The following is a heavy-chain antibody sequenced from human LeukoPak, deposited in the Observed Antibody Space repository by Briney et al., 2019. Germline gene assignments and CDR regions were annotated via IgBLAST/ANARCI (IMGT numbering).Heavy chain of an antibody. V-gene: IGHV1-18*01. CDR3: ARDHPGTYYYDSSGYYAY. Sequence: ASVKVSCKASGYTFTSYGISWVRQAPGQGLEWMGWISAYNGNTNYAQKLQGRVTMTTDTSTSTACMELRSLRSDDTAVYYCARDHPGTYYYDSSGYYAYWGQGTLVTVSS. CDR1: GYTFTSYG. J-gene: IGHJ4*02. CDR2: ISAYNGNT. D-gene: IGHD3-22*01.